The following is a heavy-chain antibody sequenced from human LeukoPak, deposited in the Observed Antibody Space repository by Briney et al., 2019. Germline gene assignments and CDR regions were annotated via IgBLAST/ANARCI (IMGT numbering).Heavy chain of an antibody. J-gene: IGHJ6*03. CDR1: GGSISSGSYY. CDR2: IYTSGST. CDR3: ARVLPPDYMDV. V-gene: IGHV4-61*02. Sequence: PSETLSLTCTVSGGSISSGSYYWSWIRQPAGKGLEWIGRIYTSGSTNYNSSLKSRVTISVDTSKNQFSLKLSSVTAADTAVYCCARVLPPDYMDVWGKGTTVTVSS.